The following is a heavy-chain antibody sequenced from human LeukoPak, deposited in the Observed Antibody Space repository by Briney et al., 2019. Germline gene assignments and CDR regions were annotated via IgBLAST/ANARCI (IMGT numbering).Heavy chain of an antibody. CDR3: VKLDGGNSNSPLDY. J-gene: IGHJ4*02. D-gene: IGHD4-23*01. CDR1: GFTFSSYG. Sequence: GGSLRLSCAASGFTFSSYGMHWVRQAPGKGLEWVAVILSDGSKEFYTDSVKGRFTISRDNSKNTLYLQMNSLRAEDTAVYYCVKLDGGNSNSPLDYWGQGTLVTVSS. V-gene: IGHV3-33*06. CDR2: ILSDGSKE.